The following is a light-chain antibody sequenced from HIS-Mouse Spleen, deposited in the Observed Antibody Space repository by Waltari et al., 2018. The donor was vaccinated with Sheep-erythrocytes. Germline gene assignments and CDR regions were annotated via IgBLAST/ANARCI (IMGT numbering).Light chain of an antibody. J-gene: IGLJ3*02. CDR3: SSYAGSNNWV. Sequence: QSALTQPPSAPGSPGQPVTIPCTGTSSYVRSFNYVAWYQQHPGKAPKLMIYGVSKRPSGVPDRFAGSKSGNTASLTVSGLQAEDEADYYCSSYAGSNNWVFGGGTKLTVL. CDR1: SSYVRSFNY. V-gene: IGLV2-8*01. CDR2: GVS.